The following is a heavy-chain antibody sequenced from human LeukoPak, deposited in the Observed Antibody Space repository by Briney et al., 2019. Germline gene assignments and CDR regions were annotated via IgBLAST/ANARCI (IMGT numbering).Heavy chain of an antibody. CDR2: IYGGGST. V-gene: IGHV3-53*01. CDR1: GFTVSYNY. J-gene: IGHJ3*02. CDR3: ARGVRGPGAFDI. D-gene: IGHD3-10*01. Sequence: SGGSLRLSCAVSGFTVSYNYMSWVRQAPGKGLERVSDIYGGGSTYNADSVKGRFTISRDNSKNTLYLQMNSLRAEDTAVYYCARGVRGPGAFDIWGQGTMVTVSS.